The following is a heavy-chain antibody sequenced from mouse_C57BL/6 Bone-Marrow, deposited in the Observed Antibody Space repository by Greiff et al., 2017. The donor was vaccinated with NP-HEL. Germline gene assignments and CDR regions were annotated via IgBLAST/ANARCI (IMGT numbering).Heavy chain of an antibody. CDR1: GYTFTDYY. Sequence: QVQLQQSGPELVKPGASVKISCKASGYTFTDYYINWVKQRPGQGLEWIGWIFPGSGSTYYNEKFKGKATLTVDKSSSTAYMLLSSLTSEDSAVYFCGRELWLRLYYYAMDYWGQGTSVTVSS. CDR2: IFPGSGST. J-gene: IGHJ4*01. V-gene: IGHV1-75*01. D-gene: IGHD2-2*01. CDR3: GRELWLRLYYYAMDY.